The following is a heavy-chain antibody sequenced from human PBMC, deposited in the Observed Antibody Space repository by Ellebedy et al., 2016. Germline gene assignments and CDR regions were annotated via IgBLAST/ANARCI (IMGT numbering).Heavy chain of an antibody. CDR2: IYSGGST. CDR3: ARAVVVTAIRYYYYGMDV. D-gene: IGHD2-21*02. CDR1: GFTVSSNY. Sequence: GESLKISCAASGFTVSSNYMSWVRQAPGKGLEWVSVIYSGGSTYYADSVKGRFTISRDNSKNTLYLQMNSLRAEDTAVYYCARAVVVTAIRYYYYGMDVWGQGTTVTVSS. V-gene: IGHV3-53*01. J-gene: IGHJ6*02.